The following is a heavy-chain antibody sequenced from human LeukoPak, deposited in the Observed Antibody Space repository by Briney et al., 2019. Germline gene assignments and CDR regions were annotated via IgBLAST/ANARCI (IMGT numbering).Heavy chain of an antibody. CDR2: INHSGST. D-gene: IGHD1-1*01. V-gene: IGHV4-39*07. Sequence: PSETLSLTCTVSGGSISGSGYYWGWIRQPPGKGLEWIGEINHSGSTNYNPSLKSRVTISVDTSKNQFSLKLSSVTAADTAVYYCATRQIYKWGQGTLVTVSS. CDR3: ATRQIYK. CDR1: GGSISGSGYY. J-gene: IGHJ4*02.